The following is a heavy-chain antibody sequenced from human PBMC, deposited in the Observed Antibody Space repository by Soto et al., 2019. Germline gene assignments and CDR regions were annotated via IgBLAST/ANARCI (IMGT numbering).Heavy chain of an antibody. CDR3: AKLSVAGTTFCHPHY. V-gene: IGHV3-30*18. CDR1: GFTFSSYG. Sequence: PGGSLRLSCAASGFTFSSYGMHWVRQAPGKGLEWVAVISYDGSNKYYADSVKGRFTISRDNSKNTLYLQMNSLRAEDTAVYYCAKLSVAGTTFCHPHYWGQGTLVTVSS. D-gene: IGHD6-19*01. CDR2: ISYDGSNK. J-gene: IGHJ4*02.